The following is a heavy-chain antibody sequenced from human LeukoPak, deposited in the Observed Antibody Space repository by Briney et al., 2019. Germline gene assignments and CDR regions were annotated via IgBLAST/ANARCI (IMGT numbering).Heavy chain of an antibody. CDR1: GYTFTGYY. J-gene: IGHJ4*02. Sequence: ASVTVSCKASGYTFTGYYMHWVRQAPGQGLEWMAWINPNNGGTNYAQKFQGRVTMTRDTSISTAYMELSRLTSDDTAVYYCARAPLGLPFDYWGQGSLVTVSS. CDR2: INPNNGGT. V-gene: IGHV1-2*02. CDR3: ARAPLGLPFDY.